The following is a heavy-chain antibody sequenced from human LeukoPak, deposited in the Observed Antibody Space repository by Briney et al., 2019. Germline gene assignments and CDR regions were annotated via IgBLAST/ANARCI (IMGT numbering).Heavy chain of an antibody. J-gene: IGHJ4*02. Sequence: SETLSLTCTVSGGSISSSSYYWGWIRQPPGKGLERIGSIYYSGSTYYNPSLKSRVTISVDTSKNQFSLKLSSVTAADTAVYYCARHPIAVRFLDPVAEYWGQGTLVTVSS. V-gene: IGHV4-39*01. CDR1: GGSISSSSYY. CDR3: ARHPIAVRFLDPVAEY. CDR2: IYYSGST. D-gene: IGHD3-3*01.